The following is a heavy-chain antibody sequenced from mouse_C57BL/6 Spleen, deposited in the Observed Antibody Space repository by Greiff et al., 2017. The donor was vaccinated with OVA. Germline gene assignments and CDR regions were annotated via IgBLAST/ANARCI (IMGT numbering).Heavy chain of an antibody. CDR3: ARDYGSDYAMDY. J-gene: IGHJ4*01. CDR2: IYPGDGDT. Sequence: QVHVKQSGAELVKPGASVKISCKASGYAFSSYWMNWVKQRPGKGLEWIGQIYPGDGDTNYNGKFKGKATLTADKSSSTAYMQLSSLTSEDSAVYFCARDYGSDYAMDYWGQGTSVTVSS. CDR1: GYAFSSYW. D-gene: IGHD1-1*01. V-gene: IGHV1-80*01.